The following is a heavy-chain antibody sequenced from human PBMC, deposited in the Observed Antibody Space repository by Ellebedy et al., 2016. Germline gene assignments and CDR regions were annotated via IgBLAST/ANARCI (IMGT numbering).Heavy chain of an antibody. D-gene: IGHD3-10*01. V-gene: IGHV1-46*01. CDR2: INPSGGST. CDR3: AGPDKLWFVY. J-gene: IGHJ4*02. Sequence: ASVKVSXXASGYTFTSYYMHWVRQAPGQGLEWMGIINPSGGSTSYAQKFQGRVTMTRDTSTSTVYMELSSLRSEDTAVYYCAGPDKLWFVYWGQGTLVTVSS. CDR1: GYTFTSYY.